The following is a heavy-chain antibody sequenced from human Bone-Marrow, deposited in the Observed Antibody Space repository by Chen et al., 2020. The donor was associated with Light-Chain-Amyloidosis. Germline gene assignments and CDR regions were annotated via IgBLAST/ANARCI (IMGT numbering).Heavy chain of an antibody. D-gene: IGHD1-26*01. CDR1: GFTFSSQA. CDR3: ANAQRWDVPHQSDH. CDR2: ISVSGDKT. J-gene: IGHJ4*02. Sequence: EAQLLESGGGLVRPGGSLRLSCAASGFTFSSQAMSWVRQTPGKGLEWVSSISVSGDKTYYADSVKGRFTVSRDNSKDTLFLQMNSLRAEDTARYFCANAQRWDVPHQSDHWGQGTLVTVSS. V-gene: IGHV3-23*01.